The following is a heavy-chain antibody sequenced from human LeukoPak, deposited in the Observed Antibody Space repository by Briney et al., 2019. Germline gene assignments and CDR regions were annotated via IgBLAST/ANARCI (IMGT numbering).Heavy chain of an antibody. CDR1: GGTFSSYA. Sequence: ASVKVSCKASGGTFSSYAISWVRQAPGQGLEWMGRVIPILGIANYAQKFQGRVTITADKSTSTAYMELSSLRSEDTAVYYCARGAGVPAAMPTGWFDPWGQGTLVTVSS. D-gene: IGHD2-2*01. CDR2: VIPILGIA. V-gene: IGHV1-69*04. CDR3: ARGAGVPAAMPTGWFDP. J-gene: IGHJ5*02.